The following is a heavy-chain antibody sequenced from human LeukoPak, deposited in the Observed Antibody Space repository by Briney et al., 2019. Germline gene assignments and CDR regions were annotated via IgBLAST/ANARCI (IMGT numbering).Heavy chain of an antibody. J-gene: IGHJ6*03. CDR3: ARGFGELYYYYYYMDV. Sequence: ASVKVSCKASGYTFTGYYMHWVRQAPGQGLEWMGWINPNSGGTNYAQNFQGRVTMTRDTSISTAYMELSRLRSDDTAVYYCARGFGELYYYYYYMDVWGKGTTVTVSS. V-gene: IGHV1-2*02. CDR2: INPNSGGT. D-gene: IGHD3-10*01. CDR1: GYTFTGYY.